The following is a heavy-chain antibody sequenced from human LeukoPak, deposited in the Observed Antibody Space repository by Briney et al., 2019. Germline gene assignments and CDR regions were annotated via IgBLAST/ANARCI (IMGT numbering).Heavy chain of an antibody. Sequence: ASVKVSCKASGYTFTAYYIHWVRQAPGQRPEWMGWINPDSGGTNYAQKFQGRVTMTRDTSISTAYMELSRLRSDDTAVYYCARVRPYYYDSSGDYYFDYWAREPWSPSPQ. D-gene: IGHD3-22*01. CDR3: ARVRPYYYDSSGDYYFDY. CDR1: GYTFTAYY. J-gene: IGHJ4*02. V-gene: IGHV1-2*02. CDR2: INPDSGGT.